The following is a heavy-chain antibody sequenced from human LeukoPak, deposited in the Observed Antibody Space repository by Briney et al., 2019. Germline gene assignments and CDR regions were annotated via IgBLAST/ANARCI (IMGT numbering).Heavy chain of an antibody. CDR3: ATQYYYDSSGYYWGLAAFDI. V-gene: IGHV1-18*01. D-gene: IGHD3-22*01. CDR1: GYTFTSYG. CDR2: ISAYNGNT. Sequence: ASVKVSCKASGYTFTSYGISWVRQAPGQGLEWMGWISAYNGNTNYAQRLQGRVTMTTDTSTSTAYMELRSLRSDDTAVYYCATQYYYDSSGYYWGLAAFDIWGQGTMVTASS. J-gene: IGHJ3*02.